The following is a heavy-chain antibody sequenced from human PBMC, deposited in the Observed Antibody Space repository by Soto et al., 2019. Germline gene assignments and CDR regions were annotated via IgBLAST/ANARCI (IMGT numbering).Heavy chain of an antibody. D-gene: IGHD3-22*01. CDR3: ARARGPNSYAEYYYDSSGYAHFDY. Sequence: PSQTLSLTCAISGDSVSSNSAAWNWIRQSPSRGLEWLGRTYYRSKWYNDYAVSVKSRITINPDTSKNQFSLQLNSVTPEDTAVYYCARARGPNSYAEYYYDSSGYAHFDYWGQGTLVTVSS. CDR2: TYYRSKWYN. CDR1: GDSVSSNSAA. V-gene: IGHV6-1*01. J-gene: IGHJ4*02.